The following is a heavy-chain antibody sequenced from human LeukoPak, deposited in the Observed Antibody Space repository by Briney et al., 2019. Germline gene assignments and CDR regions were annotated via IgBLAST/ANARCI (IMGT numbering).Heavy chain of an antibody. J-gene: IGHJ4*02. V-gene: IGHV3-30*04. CDR3: ARGGSSGWYRYYFDY. CDR1: GFTFITYF. D-gene: IGHD6-19*01. CDR2: MSFDGKNT. Sequence: GGSRGLSCEASGFTFITYFIHWFGQAPGKGLDWLTFMSFDGKNTYYADSVKGRFTVSRDNSKNTLYLQMNSLRPEDTAVYYCARGGSSGWYRYYFDYWGQGTLVTVSS.